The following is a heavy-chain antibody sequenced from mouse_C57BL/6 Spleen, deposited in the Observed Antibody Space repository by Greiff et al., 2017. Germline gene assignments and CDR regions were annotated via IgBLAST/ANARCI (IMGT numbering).Heavy chain of an antibody. CDR3: VKNYYGSSYAY. Sequence: DVKLQESGGGLVQPKGSLKLSCAASGFSFNTYAMNWVRQAPGKGLEWVARIRSKSNNYATYYADSVKDRFTISRDDSESMLYLQMNNLKTEDTAMYYCVKNYYGSSYAYWGQGTLVTVSA. J-gene: IGHJ3*01. CDR2: IRSKSNNYAT. D-gene: IGHD1-1*01. V-gene: IGHV10-1*01. CDR1: GFSFNTYA.